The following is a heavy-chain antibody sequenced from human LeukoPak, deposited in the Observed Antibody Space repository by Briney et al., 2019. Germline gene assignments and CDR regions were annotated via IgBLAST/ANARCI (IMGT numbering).Heavy chain of an antibody. CDR3: ARVGSGGAWFDF. J-gene: IGHJ4*02. CDR2: VYVTGTT. CDR1: SGSMSGYY. V-gene: IGHV4-59*01. D-gene: IGHD6-19*01. Sequence: SETLSLTCTVSSGSMSGYYWSWIRQPPGKGLEWIAYVYVTGTTNYNPSLKTRATISMDTSKNQLSLTLTAVTAADTAVYHCARVGSGGAWFDFWGQGTLVSVSS.